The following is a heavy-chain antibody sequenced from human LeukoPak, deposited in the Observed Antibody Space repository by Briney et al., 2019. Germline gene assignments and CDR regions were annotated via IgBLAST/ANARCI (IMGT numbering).Heavy chain of an antibody. Sequence: SETLSLTCTVSGGSISSGSYFWGWIRQPPGKGLEWIGTIYYSGTTYYNPSLKSRVTISVDTSKNQFSLKLSSVTAADTAVYYCARQSVELRVSGGGYFDYWGQGTLVTVSS. CDR1: GGSISSGSYF. D-gene: IGHD1-7*01. J-gene: IGHJ4*02. CDR3: ARQSVELRVSGGGYFDY. V-gene: IGHV4-39*01. CDR2: IYYSGTT.